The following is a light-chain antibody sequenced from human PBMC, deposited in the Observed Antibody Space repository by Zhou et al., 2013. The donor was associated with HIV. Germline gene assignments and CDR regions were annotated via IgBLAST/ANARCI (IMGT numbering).Light chain of an antibody. J-gene: IGKJ1*01. Sequence: EVVMTQSPATLSVSPGERVTLSCRASQSVSNNLAWYQQKPGQAPGLLIYGASTRATGIPARISGSGSGTEFTLTISSMQSEDFAVYYCLQYTYWPKTFGQGTKVEI. V-gene: IGKV3-15*01. CDR1: QSVSNN. CDR2: GAS. CDR3: LQYTYWPKT.